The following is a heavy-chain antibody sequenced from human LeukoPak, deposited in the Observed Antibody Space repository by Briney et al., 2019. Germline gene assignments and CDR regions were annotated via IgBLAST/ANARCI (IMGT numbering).Heavy chain of an antibody. D-gene: IGHD1-7*01. CDR3: ARWNYGVSLDY. CDR2: IFYSGST. Sequence: SETLSLTCTVSSGSISTSNYYWGWVRQPPGKALEWIGNIFYSGSTYYSPSLKSRVTISLDTSRNQFSLKLNSVTAADTAVYYCARWNYGVSLDYWGQGTLVTVSS. CDR1: SGSISTSNYY. J-gene: IGHJ4*02. V-gene: IGHV4-39*07.